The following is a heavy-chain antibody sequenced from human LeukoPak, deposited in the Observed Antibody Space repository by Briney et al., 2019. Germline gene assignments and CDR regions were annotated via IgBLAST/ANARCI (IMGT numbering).Heavy chain of an antibody. J-gene: IGHJ4*02. CDR1: GFTFSRYA. Sequence: PGGSLRLSCAASGFTFSRYAMSWVRQAPGMGLEWVSVISGSGGSPYYADSVKGRFSISRDNSKNTLYLQMNSLRAEDTAVYYCAKDYSNYEGAPFDYWGQGTLVTVSS. D-gene: IGHD4-11*01. V-gene: IGHV3-23*01. CDR3: AKDYSNYEGAPFDY. CDR2: ISGSGGSP.